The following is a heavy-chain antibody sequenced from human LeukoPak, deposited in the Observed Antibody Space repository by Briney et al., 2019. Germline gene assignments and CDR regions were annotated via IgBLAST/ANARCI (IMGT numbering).Heavy chain of an antibody. Sequence: PGGSLRLSCAASGFTFSSYDMHWVRQTIGKGLEWVSSIGIAGDTYYPGSVKGRFTISRENAKNSLYLQMNSLRAGDTAVYYCARVRIAAAGTFYYYGMDVWGQGTTVTVSS. CDR3: ARVRIAAAGTFYYYGMDV. CDR2: IGIAGDT. CDR1: GFTFSSYD. J-gene: IGHJ6*02. V-gene: IGHV3-13*01. D-gene: IGHD6-13*01.